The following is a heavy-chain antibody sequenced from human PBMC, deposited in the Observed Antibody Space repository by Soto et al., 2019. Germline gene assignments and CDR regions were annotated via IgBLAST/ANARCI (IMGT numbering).Heavy chain of an antibody. Sequence: SVKVSCKASGGTFSSYSISWVRQAPGQGLEWMGGIIPIFGTANYAQKFQGRVTITADESTSTAYMELSSLRSEDTAVYYCARGGRGYSYGYHYYYGMDVWGQGTTVTVSS. D-gene: IGHD5-18*01. CDR2: IIPIFGTA. J-gene: IGHJ6*02. CDR1: GGTFSSYS. CDR3: ARGGRGYSYGYHYYYGMDV. V-gene: IGHV1-69*13.